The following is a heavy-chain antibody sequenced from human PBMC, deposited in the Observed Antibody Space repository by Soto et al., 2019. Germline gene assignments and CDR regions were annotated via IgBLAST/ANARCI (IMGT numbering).Heavy chain of an antibody. V-gene: IGHV4-31*03. D-gene: IGHD6-13*01. Sequence: QVRLQESGPGLVKPSQTLSLTCTVSGGSTTSGAYYWGWVRQQPGKGPEWIAYINYRGTTYYNPSLQRRVAMSIDTSQTSFSLNVTSLSAAATAVYYCARVSATGTRWFDPWGQGTLVTVSS. CDR2: INYRGTT. J-gene: IGHJ5*02. CDR3: ARVSATGTRWFDP. CDR1: GGSTTSGAYY.